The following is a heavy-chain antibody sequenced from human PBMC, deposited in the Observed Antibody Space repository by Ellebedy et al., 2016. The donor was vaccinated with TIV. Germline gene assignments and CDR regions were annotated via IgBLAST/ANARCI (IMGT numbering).Heavy chain of an antibody. Sequence: PGGSLRLSCTASAFIFSVYGMHWVRQAPGKGLEWIAVISADGSTKYHADSVEGRFTISRDNSQYTLYLQMSSLRPEDTAVYFCAKIVYSNRPGSYYYYGMDVWGQGTTVTVSS. CDR2: ISADGSTK. CDR1: AFIFSVYG. CDR3: AKIVYSNRPGSYYYYGMDV. V-gene: IGHV3-30*18. D-gene: IGHD4-11*01. J-gene: IGHJ6*02.